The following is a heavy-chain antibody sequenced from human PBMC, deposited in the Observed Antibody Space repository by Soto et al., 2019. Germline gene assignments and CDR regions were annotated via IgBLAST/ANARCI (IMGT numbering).Heavy chain of an antibody. CDR3: ARRGGGGVVVNYYYYMDV. CDR2: IHYGGST. D-gene: IGHD3-16*01. J-gene: IGHJ6*03. V-gene: IGHV4-39*01. CDR1: GGSISSSSY. Sequence: QVQLQESGPGLAKPSETLSLTCTVSGGSISSSSYWGWIRQPPGKGLEWIGSIHYGGSTYYSPSLKTRVNISVDTSKNHFSLKLSSVTAADTAVYYCARRGGGGVVVNYYYYMDVGGKGTKVTV.